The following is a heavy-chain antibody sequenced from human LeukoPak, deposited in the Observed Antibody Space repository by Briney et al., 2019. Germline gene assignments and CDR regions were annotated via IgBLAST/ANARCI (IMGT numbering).Heavy chain of an antibody. J-gene: IGHJ5*02. Sequence: PSETLSLTCTVSGASISSYFWNWIRQPPGKRLEWVGYISPRGGTNFNPPPKSRASISLDTSKSQLVQNLISVTAAHTAVYFCASQGHYYDSSGFHWSDPWGQGTLVTVSS. CDR2: ISPRGGT. CDR3: ASQGHYYDSSGFHWSDP. D-gene: IGHD3-22*01. V-gene: IGHV4-4*09. CDR1: GASISSYF.